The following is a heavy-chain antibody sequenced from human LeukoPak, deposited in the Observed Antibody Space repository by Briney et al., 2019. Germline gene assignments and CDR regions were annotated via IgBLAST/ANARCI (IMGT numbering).Heavy chain of an antibody. D-gene: IGHD3-3*01. CDR2: ISAYNGNT. Sequence: ASVKVSCKASGYTFTSYGISWVRQAPGQGLEWMGWISAYNGNTNYAQKLQGRVTMTTDTSTSTAYMELRSLRSDDTAVYYCARASYDFWSGYNGFDYWGQGTLVTVSS. CDR3: ARASYDFWSGYNGFDY. CDR1: GYTFTSYG. J-gene: IGHJ4*02. V-gene: IGHV1-18*01.